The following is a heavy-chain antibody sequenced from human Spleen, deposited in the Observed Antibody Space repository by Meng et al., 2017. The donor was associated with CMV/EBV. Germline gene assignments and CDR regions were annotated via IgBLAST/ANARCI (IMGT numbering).Heavy chain of an antibody. J-gene: IGHJ4*02. CDR3: ARDSSGGYASFDH. CDR1: GDSISASTYY. Sequence: QLQLQESGPELVKPSQPLPLTCTVSGDSISASTYYWTWIRQPPGKGLEWIGYIHNDGTVYYNPTLASRVTISLDMSKNHFSLSLNSVTAADTATYYCARDSSGGYASFDHWGQGTLVTVSS. CDR2: IHNDGTV. V-gene: IGHV4-30-4*01. D-gene: IGHD6-25*01.